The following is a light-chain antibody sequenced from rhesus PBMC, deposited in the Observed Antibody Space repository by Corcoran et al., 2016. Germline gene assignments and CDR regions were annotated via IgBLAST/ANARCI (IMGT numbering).Light chain of an antibody. CDR1: QSINNW. CDR2: KAS. CDR3: LQYSGSPYS. V-gene: IGKV1-22*01. Sequence: DIQMTQSPSSLSASVGDTVTITCRASQSINNWLDWHQQKPGKAPRLLIYKASTLQGGVPSRFSGRGVGTDFTPTISGLQPEVFATYYWLQYSGSPYSFGQGTKVEIK. J-gene: IGKJ2*01.